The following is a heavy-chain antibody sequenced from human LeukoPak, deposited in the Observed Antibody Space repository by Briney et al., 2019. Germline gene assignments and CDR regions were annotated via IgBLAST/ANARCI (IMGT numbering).Heavy chain of an antibody. CDR2: ISYDGSTK. CDR1: GFTFSSYA. Sequence: GGSLRLSCAASGFTFSSYAMHWVRQAPDKGLEWVAVISYDGSTKYYADSVKGRFTISRDNSKNTLYLQMNSLRAEDTAVYYCARAAMTTVPTGDYWGQGTLVTVSS. J-gene: IGHJ4*02. CDR3: ARAAMTTVPTGDY. D-gene: IGHD4-17*01. V-gene: IGHV3-30-3*01.